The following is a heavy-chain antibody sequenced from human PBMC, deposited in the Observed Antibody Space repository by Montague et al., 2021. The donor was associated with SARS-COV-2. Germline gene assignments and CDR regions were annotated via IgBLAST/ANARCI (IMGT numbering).Heavy chain of an antibody. V-gene: IGHV4-61*02. D-gene: IGHD1-1*01. CDR1: GGSISSSSYY. CDR2: IYTSGST. Sequence: TLSLTCTVSGGSISSSSYYWGWIRQPAGKGLEWIGRIYTSGSTNYNPSLKSRVTISVDTSKNQFSLKLSSVTAADTAVYYCARAPGQYYYYYMDVWGKGTTVTVSS. J-gene: IGHJ6*03. CDR3: ARAPGQYYYYYMDV.